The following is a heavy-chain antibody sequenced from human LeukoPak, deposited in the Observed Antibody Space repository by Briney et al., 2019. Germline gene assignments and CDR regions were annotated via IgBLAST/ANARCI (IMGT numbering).Heavy chain of an antibody. J-gene: IGHJ4*02. CDR1: DYTFISYG. D-gene: IGHD7-27*01. CDR3: ARVRLGTFDY. Sequence: ASVKVSCKASDYTFISYGISWVRQAPGQGLEWMGWISAYNGNTKFAQKFQGRVTMTTDTSTSTADMELRGLRSDDTAVYYCARVRLGTFDYWGQGTLVTVSS. CDR2: ISAYNGNT. V-gene: IGHV1-18*01.